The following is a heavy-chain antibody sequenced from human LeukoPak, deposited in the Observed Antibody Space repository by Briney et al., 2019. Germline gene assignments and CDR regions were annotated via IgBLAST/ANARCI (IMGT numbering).Heavy chain of an antibody. CDR3: ARELVGATANWFDP. CDR1: GDSISSYY. CDR2: ISYIGNT. V-gene: IGHV4-59*01. D-gene: IGHD1-26*01. J-gene: IGHJ5*02. Sequence: SETLSLTCTVSGDSISSYYWRWIRQPPGEGLEWIGYISYIGNTNYAPSLKSRVTISVDTSKNQFSLDLSSVTAADTAVYYCARELVGATANWFDPWGQGTLVTVSS.